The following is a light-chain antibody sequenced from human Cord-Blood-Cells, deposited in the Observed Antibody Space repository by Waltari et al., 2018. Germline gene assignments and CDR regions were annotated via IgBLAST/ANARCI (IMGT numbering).Light chain of an antibody. Sequence: SQMTQSPSSLSASLGDRVTITSQASQDISNYLNWYQQKPGKAPKLLIYDASNLETGVPSRFSGSGSGTDFTFTISSLQPEDIATYYCQQYDNLPLTFGGGTQVEIK. J-gene: IGKJ4*01. CDR1: QDISNY. V-gene: IGKV1-33*01. CDR3: QQYDNLPLT. CDR2: DAS.